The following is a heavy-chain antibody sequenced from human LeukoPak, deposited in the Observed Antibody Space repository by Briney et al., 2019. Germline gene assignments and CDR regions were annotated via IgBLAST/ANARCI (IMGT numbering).Heavy chain of an antibody. D-gene: IGHD2-2*01. J-gene: IGHJ4*02. CDR2: INPSGGST. CDR1: GYTFTSYY. V-gene: IGHV1-46*01. Sequence: ASVKVSCRASGYTFTSYYMHWVRQAPGQGLEWMGIINPSGGSTSYAQKFQGRVTMTRDTSTSTVYMELSSLRSEDTAVYYCARDEGQLQFDYWGQGTLVTVSS. CDR3: ARDEGQLQFDY.